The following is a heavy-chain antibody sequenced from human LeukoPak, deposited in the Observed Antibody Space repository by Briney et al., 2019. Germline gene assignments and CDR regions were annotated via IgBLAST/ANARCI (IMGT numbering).Heavy chain of an antibody. D-gene: IGHD3-10*01. Sequence: PSETLSLTCTVSGASISSYYWSWIRQPPGKGLEWIGDIYYSGSIKYNPSLKSRVTMSVDTSKNQFSLKLTSVTAADTAVYYCARGTNYYGSGDYWGQGTLVTVST. J-gene: IGHJ4*02. CDR1: GASISSYY. V-gene: IGHV4-59*01. CDR2: IYYSGSI. CDR3: ARGTNYYGSGDY.